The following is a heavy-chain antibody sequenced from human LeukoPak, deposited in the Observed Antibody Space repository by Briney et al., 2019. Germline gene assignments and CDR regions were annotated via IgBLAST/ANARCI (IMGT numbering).Heavy chain of an antibody. V-gene: IGHV1-18*01. J-gene: IGHJ6*03. CDR3: ARGPGGRSGYYPLEDYYYYYYMDV. CDR1: AYTFTSYG. D-gene: IGHD3-22*01. Sequence: ASVKVSCKASAYTFTSYGISWVRQAPGQGLEWMGWIRVYNGNTIYAQKLQGRVTMTTDTSTSTAYMELRSLRSDDTAVYYCARGPGGRSGYYPLEDYYYYYYMDVWGKGTTVTVSS. CDR2: IRVYNGNT.